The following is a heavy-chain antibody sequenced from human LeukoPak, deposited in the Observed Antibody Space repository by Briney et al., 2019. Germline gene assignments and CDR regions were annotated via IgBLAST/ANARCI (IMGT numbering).Heavy chain of an antibody. CDR1: GGSISSGGYY. J-gene: IGHJ6*02. CDR3: ARGRATMVRVSYGMDV. D-gene: IGHD3-10*01. V-gene: IGHV4-30-2*01. Sequence: SETLSLTCTVSGGSISSGGYYWSWIRQPPGKGLEWIGYIYHSGSTYYNPSLKSRVTISVDRSKNQFSLKLSSVTAADTAVYYCARGRATMVRVSYGMDVWGQGTTVTVSS. CDR2: IYHSGST.